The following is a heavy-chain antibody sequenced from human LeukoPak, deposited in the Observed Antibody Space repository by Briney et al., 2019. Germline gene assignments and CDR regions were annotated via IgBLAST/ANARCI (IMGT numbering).Heavy chain of an antibody. CDR3: ARHTLYFDWLLFPAHFDY. CDR1: GGSISSSSYY. Sequence: SETLSLTCTVSGGSISSSSYYWGWIRQPPGRGLEWIGSIYYSGSTYYNPSLKSRVTISVDTSKNQFSLKLSSVTAADTAVYYCARHTLYFDWLLFPAHFDYWGQGTLVTVSS. J-gene: IGHJ4*02. CDR2: IYYSGST. V-gene: IGHV4-39*01. D-gene: IGHD3-9*01.